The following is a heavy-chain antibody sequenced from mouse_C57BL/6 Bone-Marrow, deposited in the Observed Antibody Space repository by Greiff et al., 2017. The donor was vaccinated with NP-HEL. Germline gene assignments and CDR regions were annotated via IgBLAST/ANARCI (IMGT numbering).Heavy chain of an antibody. CDR2: FYPGSGSI. CDR3: ARHEEITTVVANRAWFAY. CDR1: GYTFTEYT. J-gene: IGHJ3*01. Sequence: VQLQQSGAELVKPGASVKLSCKASGYTFTEYTIHWVKQRSGQGLEWIGWFYPGSGSIKYNEKFKDKATLTADKSSSTVYMELSRLTSEDSAVYFCARHEEITTVVANRAWFAYWGQGTLVTVSA. D-gene: IGHD1-1*01. V-gene: IGHV1-62-2*01.